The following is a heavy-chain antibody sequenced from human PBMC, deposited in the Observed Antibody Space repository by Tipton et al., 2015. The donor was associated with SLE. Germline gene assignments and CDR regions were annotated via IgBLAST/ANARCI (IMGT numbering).Heavy chain of an antibody. V-gene: IGHV4-34*12. Sequence: TLSLTCAVYGGSFSGYFWNWIRQPPGKNLEWIGSILYAGGTTYYNPSLKSRVAIDIDASKNQFSVRLTSVTAADTAIYYCARSKDGAADYWGRGTLVTVSS. J-gene: IGHJ4*02. D-gene: IGHD6-13*01. CDR3: ARSKDGAADY. CDR2: ILYAGGTT. CDR1: GGSFSGYF.